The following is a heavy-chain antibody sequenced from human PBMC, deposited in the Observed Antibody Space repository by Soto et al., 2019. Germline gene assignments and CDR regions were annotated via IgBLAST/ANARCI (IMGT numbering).Heavy chain of an antibody. V-gene: IGHV2-5*02. CDR1: GFSLSTTGVG. D-gene: IGHD1-26*01. CDR2: IYWDDAK. CDR3: AYRQDYRRTWDSGCFDP. J-gene: IGHJ5*02. Sequence: QITLKESGPTLVEPTQTLTLTCAFSGFSLSTTGVGVGWIRQPPGKALEWLAFIYWDDAKRYSPSLKTRLTIIKDTTIMPVVRIMTDMNHVNTRKYYCAYRQDYRRTWDSGCFDPSGQGTLVTVSS.